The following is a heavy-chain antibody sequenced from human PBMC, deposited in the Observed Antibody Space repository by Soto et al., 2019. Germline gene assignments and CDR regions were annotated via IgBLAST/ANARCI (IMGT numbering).Heavy chain of an antibody. CDR1: GGSFSGYY. D-gene: IGHD6-19*01. Sequence: QMQLQQWGAGLLKPSETLSLTCAVYGGSFSGYYWSWIRQPPGKGLEWIGEINHSGSTNYNPSLKSRVTISVDTSENQYSLKLSSVNAADTAVYYCARGIAVAGTGLDYWGQGTLVTVSS. CDR2: INHSGST. CDR3: ARGIAVAGTGLDY. J-gene: IGHJ4*02. V-gene: IGHV4-34*01.